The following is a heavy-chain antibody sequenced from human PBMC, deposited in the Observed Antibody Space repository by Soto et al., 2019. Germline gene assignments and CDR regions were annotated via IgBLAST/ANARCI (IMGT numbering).Heavy chain of an antibody. Sequence: VQRQESGPGLVKPSGTLSLTCTVAGGSISTTNWWSWVRQSQGKGLEWIGEILHIGTTNYNPSLKSRVTLTICKSKQQFSLRLISVTAADAAVYYCASVFDSDGLYHGGHTWGQGTLVSVSS. J-gene: IGHJ1*01. V-gene: IGHV4-4*02. CDR3: ASVFDSDGLYHGGHT. D-gene: IGHD3-22*01. CDR2: ILHIGTT. CDR1: GGSISTTNW.